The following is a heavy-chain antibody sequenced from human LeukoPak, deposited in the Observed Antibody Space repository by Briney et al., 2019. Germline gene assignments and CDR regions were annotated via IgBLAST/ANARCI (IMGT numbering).Heavy chain of an antibody. V-gene: IGHV4-59*08. Sequence: PSETLSLTCTVSGGSVRLYYWSWIRQPPGKGLEWIGLIYYTGSTNYNSSLESRVTISVDTSKNQFSLKLSSVTAAGTAVYYCARHSDPYYFDYWGQGTLVTVSS. J-gene: IGHJ4*02. CDR1: GGSVRLYY. CDR3: ARHSDPYYFDY. D-gene: IGHD1-26*01. CDR2: IYYTGST.